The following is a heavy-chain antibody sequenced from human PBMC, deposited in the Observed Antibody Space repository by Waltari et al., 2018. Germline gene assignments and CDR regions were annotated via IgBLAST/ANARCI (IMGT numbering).Heavy chain of an antibody. J-gene: IGHJ4*02. V-gene: IGHV4-39*07. CDR1: GGSISSSSYY. CDR3: ARGPAFSADYGGTLDY. Sequence: QLQLQESGPGLVKPSETLSLTCTVSGGSISSSSYYWGWIRQPPGKGLEWIGSIYYSGSTNYNPALKSRVTISVDTSKNQFSLKLSSVTAADTAVYYCARGPAFSADYGGTLDYWGQGTLVTVSS. CDR2: IYYSGST. D-gene: IGHD4-17*01.